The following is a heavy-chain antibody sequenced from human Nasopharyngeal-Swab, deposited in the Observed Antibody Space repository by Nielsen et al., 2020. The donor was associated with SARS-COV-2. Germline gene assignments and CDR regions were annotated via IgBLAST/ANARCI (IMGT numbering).Heavy chain of an antibody. CDR2: IYSGGST. J-gene: IGHJ5*02. V-gene: IGHV3-66*01. Sequence: GGSLKISCAASGFTVSSNYMSWVRQAPGKGLEWVSVIYSGGSTYYADSVKGRFTISRDNSKNTLYLQMNSLRAEDTAVYYCARDIYCSSTSCPNTGGTWFDPWGQGTLVTVSS. CDR3: ARDIYCSSTSCPNTGGTWFDP. CDR1: GFTVSSNY. D-gene: IGHD2-2*01.